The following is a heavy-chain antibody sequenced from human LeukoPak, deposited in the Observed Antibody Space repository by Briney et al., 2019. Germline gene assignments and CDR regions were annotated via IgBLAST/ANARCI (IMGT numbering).Heavy chain of an antibody. CDR1: GGSISNYY. CDR3: ARARLERTGYYFDY. CDR2: IHHGGST. V-gene: IGHV4-59*12. Sequence: SETLSLTCTVSGGSISNYYWSWIRQPPGKGLEWIGYIHHGGSTYYNPSLKSRVTLSVDRSKNQFSLQLSSVTAADTAVYYCARARLERTGYYFDYWGQGTLVTVSS. D-gene: IGHD3-3*01. J-gene: IGHJ4*02.